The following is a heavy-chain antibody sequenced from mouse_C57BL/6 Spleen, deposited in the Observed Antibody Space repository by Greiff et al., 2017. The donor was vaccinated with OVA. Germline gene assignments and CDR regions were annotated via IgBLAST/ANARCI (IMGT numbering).Heavy chain of an antibody. V-gene: IGHV1-53*01. CDR2: INPSNGGT. CDR3: ARYVTTVVRYYAMDY. CDR1: GYTFTSYW. Sequence: QVQLQQPGTELVKPGASVKLSCKASGYTFTSYWMHWVKQRPGQGLEWIGNINPSNGGTNYNEKFKSKATLTVDNSSSTTYMQLSSLTSEDSAVYYCARYVTTVVRYYAMDYWGQGTSVTVSS. D-gene: IGHD1-1*01. J-gene: IGHJ4*01.